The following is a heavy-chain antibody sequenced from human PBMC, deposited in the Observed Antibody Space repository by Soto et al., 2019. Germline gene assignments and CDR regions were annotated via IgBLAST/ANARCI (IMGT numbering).Heavy chain of an antibody. Sequence: GGSLRLSCAASGFNFMAYGMHWVRQAPGKGLEWVAVIWFDGSTEYYGESVKGRFTISRDNSKNTLYLQMNSLRAEDTAIYYCARDLRTETYLDYWGQGXLVTVYS. CDR1: GFNFMAYG. V-gene: IGHV3-33*01. CDR2: IWFDGSTE. J-gene: IGHJ4*02. CDR3: ARDLRTETYLDY.